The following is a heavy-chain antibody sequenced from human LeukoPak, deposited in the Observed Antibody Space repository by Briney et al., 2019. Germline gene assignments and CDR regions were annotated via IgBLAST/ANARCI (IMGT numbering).Heavy chain of an antibody. V-gene: IGHV3-13*01. D-gene: IGHD3-10*01. J-gene: IGHJ4*02. CDR1: GFTFSSYD. CDR2: IGTAGDT. Sequence: QTGGSLRLSCAASGFTFSSYDMHWVRQATGKGLEWVSAIGTAGDTYYPGSVKGRFTISRENAKNSLYLQMNSLRAGDTAVYYCARVRLGELPPYFDYWGQGTLVTVSS. CDR3: ARVRLGELPPYFDY.